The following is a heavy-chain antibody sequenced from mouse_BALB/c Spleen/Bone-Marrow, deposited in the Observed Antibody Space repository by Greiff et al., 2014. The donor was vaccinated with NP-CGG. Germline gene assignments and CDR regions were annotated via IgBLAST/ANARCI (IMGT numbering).Heavy chain of an antibody. CDR2: IYPGNSDT. D-gene: IGHD2-4*01. J-gene: IGHJ3*01. Sequence: EVQLQQSGTVLARPGASVEMSCKASGYTFTSYWMHWVKQRPGQGLEWIGAIYPGNSDTSYNQKFKGKAKLTAVTSTSTAYMELSSLTNEDSAVYYCTRAMITRAWFAYWGQGTLVTVSA. CDR1: GYTFTSYW. V-gene: IGHV1-5*01. CDR3: TRAMITRAWFAY.